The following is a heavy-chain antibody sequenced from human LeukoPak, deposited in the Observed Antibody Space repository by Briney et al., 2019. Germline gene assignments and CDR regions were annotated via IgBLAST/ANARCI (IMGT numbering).Heavy chain of an antibody. J-gene: IGHJ4*02. Sequence: GGSLSLSCAASGFTFTTYAMSWVRQAPGKGLEWVSTVDNSGGEPYYQDSVRERFTISRENSRNTVYLQINSLGAEDTAVYYCAKSHSVAQRGYFDYWGQGTLVTVSS. CDR1: GFTFTTYA. CDR2: VDNSGGEP. D-gene: IGHD4-23*01. CDR3: AKSHSVAQRGYFDY. V-gene: IGHV3-23*01.